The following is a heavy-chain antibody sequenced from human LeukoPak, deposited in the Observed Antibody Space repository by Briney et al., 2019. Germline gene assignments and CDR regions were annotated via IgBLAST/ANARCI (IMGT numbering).Heavy chain of an antibody. CDR2: ISGSGGST. Sequence: GGSLRLSCAASGFTFSSYAMSWVRQAPGKGLEWVSAISGSGGSTYYADSVKGRFTISRDNSKNTLYLQMNSLRAEDTAIYYCAKDRGSGGSCHNYWGQGTLVTVSS. J-gene: IGHJ4*02. CDR1: GFTFSSYA. V-gene: IGHV3-23*01. D-gene: IGHD2-15*01. CDR3: AKDRGSGGSCHNY.